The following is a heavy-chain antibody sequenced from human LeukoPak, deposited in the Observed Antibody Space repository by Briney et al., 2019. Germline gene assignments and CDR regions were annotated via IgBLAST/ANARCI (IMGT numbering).Heavy chain of an antibody. CDR2: INHSGST. D-gene: IGHD6-6*01. V-gene: IGHV4-34*01. CDR3: ARVRRVIAARRQSDYYFDY. J-gene: IGHJ4*02. Sequence: SETLSLTCAVYGGSFSGYYWSWIRQPPGKGLEWIGEINHSGSTNYNPSLKSRVTISVDTSKNQFSLKLSSVTAADTAVYYCARVRRVIAARRQSDYYFDYWGQGTLVTVSS. CDR1: GGSFSGYY.